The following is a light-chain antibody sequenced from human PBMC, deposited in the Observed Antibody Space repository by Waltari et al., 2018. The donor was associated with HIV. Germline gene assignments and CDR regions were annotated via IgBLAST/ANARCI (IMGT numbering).Light chain of an antibody. Sequence: QSVLTQPPSVSAAPGETVIISCSGSSSNIGNNYVSWYQQLPGTAPKLFIYDDDLRHSGCPDRFSGSRSGTSATLGITGLQTGDEADYYCGTWDTTLSAVVFGGGTKLTVL. CDR3: GTWDTTLSAVV. V-gene: IGLV1-51*01. CDR1: SSNIGNNY. CDR2: DDD. J-gene: IGLJ2*01.